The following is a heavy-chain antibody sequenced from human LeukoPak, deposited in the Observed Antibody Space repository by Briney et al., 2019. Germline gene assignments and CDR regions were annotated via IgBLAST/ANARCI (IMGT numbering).Heavy chain of an antibody. CDR2: IDYSGST. V-gene: IGHV4-59*01. Sequence: SETLSLTCTVSGGSISSYYWSWIRQPPGKGLEWIGYIDYSGSTNYNPSLKSRVTISVDTSKNQFSLKLSSVTAADTAVYYCARGSLRVDYWGQGTLVTVSS. CDR1: GGSISSYY. CDR3: ARGSLRVDY. D-gene: IGHD1-26*01. J-gene: IGHJ4*02.